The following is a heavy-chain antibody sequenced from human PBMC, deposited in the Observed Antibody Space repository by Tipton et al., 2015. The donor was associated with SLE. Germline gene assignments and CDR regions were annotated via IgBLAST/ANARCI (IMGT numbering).Heavy chain of an antibody. D-gene: IGHD3-22*01. CDR2: INHSGST. CDR3: AGATYYYDRSGYYYPFDY. J-gene: IGHJ4*02. CDR1: GGSFSGYY. V-gene: IGHV4-34*01. Sequence: GLVKPSETLSLTCAVYGGSFSGYYWSWIRQPPGKGLEWIGEINHSGSTNYNPSLKSRVTISVDTSKNQFSLKLSSVAAADTAVYYCAGATYYYDRSGYYYPFDYWGQGTLVTVSS.